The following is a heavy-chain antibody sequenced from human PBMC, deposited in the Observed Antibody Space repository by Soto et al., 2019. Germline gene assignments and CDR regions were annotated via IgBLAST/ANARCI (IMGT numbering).Heavy chain of an antibody. CDR2: INHSGST. V-gene: IGHV4-34*01. D-gene: IGHD3-9*01. CDR1: GGSFSGYY. Sequence: SETLSLTCAVYGGSFSGYYWSWIRQPPGKGLEWIGEINHSGSTNYNPSLKSRVTISVDTSKNQFSLKLSSVTAADTAVYYCARAPRLRYFDWLSPLDYWGQGTLVT. CDR3: ARAPRLRYFDWLSPLDY. J-gene: IGHJ4*02.